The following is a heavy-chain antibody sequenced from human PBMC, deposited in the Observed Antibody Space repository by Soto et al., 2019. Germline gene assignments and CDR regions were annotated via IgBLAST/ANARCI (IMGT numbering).Heavy chain of an antibody. J-gene: IGHJ4*02. CDR3: ARDRRGSGWHEFDS. V-gene: IGHV3-9*01. D-gene: IGHD6-19*01. CDR1: GFSFDDYA. Sequence: EVQLVESGGGLVLPGRSLRLSCAGTGFSFDDYAMHWVRQAPGKAPEWVSGITWNSYRIVYADSVQGRFTISRDNAKNSLYLQMNSLRADDTAFYYCARDRRGSGWHEFDSWGQGTLVTVSS. CDR2: ITWNSYRI.